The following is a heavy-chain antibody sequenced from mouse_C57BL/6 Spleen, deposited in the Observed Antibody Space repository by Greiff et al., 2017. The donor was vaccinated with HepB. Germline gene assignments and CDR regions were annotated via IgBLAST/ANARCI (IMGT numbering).Heavy chain of an antibody. CDR3: ARDGGITTVVAKDY. V-gene: IGHV5-4*01. Sequence: EVKLVESGGGLVKPGGSLKLSCAASGFTFSSYAMSWVRQTPEKRLEWVATISDGGSYTYYPDNVKGRFTISRDNAKNNLYLQMSHLKSEDTAMYYCARDGGITTVVAKDYWGQGTTLTVSS. CDR2: ISDGGSYT. D-gene: IGHD1-1*01. CDR1: GFTFSSYA. J-gene: IGHJ2*01.